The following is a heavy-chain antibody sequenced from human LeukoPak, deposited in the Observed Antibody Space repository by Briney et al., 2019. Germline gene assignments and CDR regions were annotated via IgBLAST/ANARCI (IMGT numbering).Heavy chain of an antibody. V-gene: IGHV3-15*01. Sequence: MSGGSLRLSCAASEFTFSNAWMSWVRQAPGKGLEWVGRSKSKTDGGTTDYAAPVKGIFTISRDDSKNTLYLQMNSLKTEDTDVYYCTRRHDYGDYLNWFDPWGQGTLVTVSS. CDR1: EFTFSNAW. J-gene: IGHJ5*02. CDR3: TRRHDYGDYLNWFDP. D-gene: IGHD4-17*01. CDR2: SKSKTDGGTT.